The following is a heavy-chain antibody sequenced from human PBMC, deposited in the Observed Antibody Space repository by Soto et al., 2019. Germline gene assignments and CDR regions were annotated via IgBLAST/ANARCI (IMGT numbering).Heavy chain of an antibody. CDR1: GFTFSTYG. V-gene: IGHV3-33*01. Sequence: QVQLVESGGGVVQPGRSLRLSCAASGFTFSTYGIHWVRQAPGKGLEWVAVISYDGSNKYYADSVKGRFTISRDNSKNMLYMQMNSLRAEDTAVYHCARGGYSAGRTYGMDVWGQGTTVTVS. CDR3: ARGGYSAGRTYGMDV. D-gene: IGHD3-22*01. CDR2: ISYDGSNK. J-gene: IGHJ6*02.